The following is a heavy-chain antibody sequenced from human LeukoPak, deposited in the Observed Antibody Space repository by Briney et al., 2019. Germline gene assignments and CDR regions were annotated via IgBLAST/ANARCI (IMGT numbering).Heavy chain of an antibody. D-gene: IGHD6-19*01. V-gene: IGHV4-39*01. CDR3: ARLYYAGYIAVAGTEDY. CDR1: GGSISSSSYY. Sequence: SETLSLTCTVSGGSISSSSYYWGWIRQPPGKGLEWIGSNYYSGSTYYNPSLKSRVTISVDTSKNQFSLKLSSVTAADTAVYYCARLYYAGYIAVAGTEDYWGQGTLVTVSS. J-gene: IGHJ4*02. CDR2: NYYSGST.